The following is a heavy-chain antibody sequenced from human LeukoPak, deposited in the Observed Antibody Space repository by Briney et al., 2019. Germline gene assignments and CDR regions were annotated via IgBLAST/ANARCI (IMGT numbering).Heavy chain of an antibody. Sequence: PGGSLRLSCAASGFTFSSYGMHWVRQAPGKGLEWVAFIRYDGSNKYYADSVKGRFTISRDNSKNTLYLQMNSLRAEDTAVYYCAKDLSEGVVGATVSGDGFLDYWGQGTLVTVSS. CDR1: GFTFSSYG. J-gene: IGHJ4*02. D-gene: IGHD1-26*01. CDR2: IRYDGSNK. CDR3: AKDLSEGVVGATVSGDGFLDY. V-gene: IGHV3-30*02.